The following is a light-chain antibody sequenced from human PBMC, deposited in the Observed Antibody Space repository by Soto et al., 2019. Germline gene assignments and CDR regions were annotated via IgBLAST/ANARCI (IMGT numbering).Light chain of an antibody. CDR3: QQYNNWPRT. J-gene: IGKJ1*01. CDR2: GIS. CDR1: QSVNSN. V-gene: IGKV3-15*01. Sequence: EIVMTQSPAILSVTPGESATLSCRASQSVNSNYLAWYQQHPGQPPRLLIYGISTRATGIPARFSGSGSGTEFSLTISSLQSEDFAVYYCQQYNNWPRTSGQGTKVDI.